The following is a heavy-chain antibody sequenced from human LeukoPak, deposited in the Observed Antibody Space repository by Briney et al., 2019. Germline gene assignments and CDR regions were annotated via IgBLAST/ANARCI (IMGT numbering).Heavy chain of an antibody. CDR1: GFTFSSYS. CDR2: ISSSSSYI. Sequence: GGSLRLSCAASGFTFSSYSMNWVRQAPGKGLEWVSSISSSSSYIYYADSVKGRFTISRDNAKNSLYLQMNSLRAEDTAVYYCAGSGSASWELGIFDYWGQGTLVTVSS. J-gene: IGHJ4*02. V-gene: IGHV3-21*01. D-gene: IGHD1-26*01. CDR3: AGSGSASWELGIFDY.